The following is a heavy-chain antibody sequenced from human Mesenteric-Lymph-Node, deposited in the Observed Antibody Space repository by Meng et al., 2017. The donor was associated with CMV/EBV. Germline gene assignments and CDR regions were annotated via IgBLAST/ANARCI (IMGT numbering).Heavy chain of an antibody. Sequence: GESLKISCAASGVTVSRSYMNWVRQAPGKGLEWVSVIYPSGSTYYADSVKGRFTISRDNSKNTLYLQMKSLRAEDTAVYYCARDEAFLWFGGLSDWGQGTVVTSPQ. CDR1: GVTVSRSY. V-gene: IGHV3-66*03. D-gene: IGHD3-10*01. CDR2: IYPSGST. CDR3: ARDEAFLWFGGLSD. J-gene: IGHJ4*02.